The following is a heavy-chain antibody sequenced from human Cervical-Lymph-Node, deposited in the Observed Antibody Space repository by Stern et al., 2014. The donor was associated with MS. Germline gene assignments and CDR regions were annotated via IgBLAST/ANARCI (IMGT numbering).Heavy chain of an antibody. Sequence: MQLVQSGPEVKRPGESLKISCQASGYTFTSYWIGWVRQMPGKGLEWIAIIFPGGADIRYSPPFNGQVTISADKSSSTAYLKWNTRKASDTAIYYCARQRYFDYWGQGTLVTVSS. CDR3: ARQRYFDY. CDR2: IFPGGADI. J-gene: IGHJ4*02. CDR1: GYTFTSYW. V-gene: IGHV5-51*01.